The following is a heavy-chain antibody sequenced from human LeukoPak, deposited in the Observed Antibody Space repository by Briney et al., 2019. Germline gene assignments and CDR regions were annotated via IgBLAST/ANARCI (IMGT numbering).Heavy chain of an antibody. Sequence: GASVKVSCKASGYTFTSYGISWVRQAAGQGLEWMGWISAYNGNTNYAQKLQGRVTMTTDTSTSTAYMELRSLRSDDTAVYYCARDLSSCTNGVCYTPFDYWGQGTLVTVSS. D-gene: IGHD2-8*01. V-gene: IGHV1-18*01. CDR3: ARDLSSCTNGVCYTPFDY. CDR1: GYTFTSYG. CDR2: ISAYNGNT. J-gene: IGHJ4*02.